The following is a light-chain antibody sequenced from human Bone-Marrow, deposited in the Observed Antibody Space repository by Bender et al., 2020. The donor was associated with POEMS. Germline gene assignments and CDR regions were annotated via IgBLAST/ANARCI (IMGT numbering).Light chain of an antibody. CDR3: SSYGGSNNLV. V-gene: IGLV2-23*02. J-gene: IGLJ3*02. CDR2: EVT. Sequence: QSALTQPASVSGSPGQSITISCTGATTDVGNYSLVSWYQHHPGKAPQLILYEVTKRPSGVPNRFSGSKSGNTASLTVSGLRAEDDADYYCSSYGGSNNLVFGGGTRLTVL. CDR1: TTDVGNYSL.